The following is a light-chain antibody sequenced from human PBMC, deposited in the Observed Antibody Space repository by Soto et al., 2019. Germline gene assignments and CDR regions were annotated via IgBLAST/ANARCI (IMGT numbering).Light chain of an antibody. CDR1: SSDVGGYNY. J-gene: IGLJ1*01. CDR3: SSYTRSSTPYA. V-gene: IGLV2-14*01. Sequence: QSALTQPASVSGSPGQSITISCTGTSSDVGGYNYVSWYQQHPGKAPKLMIYEVSNRPPGVSNRFSGSKSGNTASLTISGLQPEDEADYYCSSYTRSSTPYAFGTGTKLTVL. CDR2: EVS.